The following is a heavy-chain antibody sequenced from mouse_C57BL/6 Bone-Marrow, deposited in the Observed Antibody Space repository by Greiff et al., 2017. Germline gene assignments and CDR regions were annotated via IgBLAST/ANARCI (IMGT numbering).Heavy chain of an antibody. Sequence: EVHLVESGGDLVKPGGSLKLSCAASGFTFSSYGMSWVRQTPDKRLEWVATISSGGSYTYYPDSVKGRFPISRDNAKNTLYLQMSSLKSEDTAMYYCARRVTGTDFDYWGQGTTLTVSS. V-gene: IGHV5-6*01. CDR1: GFTFSSYG. J-gene: IGHJ2*01. D-gene: IGHD4-1*01. CDR2: ISSGGSYT. CDR3: ARRVTGTDFDY.